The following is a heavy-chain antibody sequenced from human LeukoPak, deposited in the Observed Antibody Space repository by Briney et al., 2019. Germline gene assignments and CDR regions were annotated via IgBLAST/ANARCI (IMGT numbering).Heavy chain of an antibody. Sequence: PGGSLTLSCPASGFTFSAYWMSWVRPAPGKGLDGVANINQDGSEKYYVDSVEGRFNISRDHAENSVYLQLNGLRAEDTAVYYCVRGASGLWGQGTLVTVSS. J-gene: IGHJ4*02. V-gene: IGHV3-7*01. CDR2: INQDGSEK. CDR3: VRGASGL. CDR1: GFTFSAYW.